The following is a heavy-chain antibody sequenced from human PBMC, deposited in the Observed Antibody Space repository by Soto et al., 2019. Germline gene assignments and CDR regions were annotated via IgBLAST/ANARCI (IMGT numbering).Heavy chain of an antibody. D-gene: IGHD4-17*01. CDR1: GGSISSSSYY. Sequence: QLQLQESGPGLVKPSETLSLTCTVSGGSISSSSYYWGWIRQPPGKGLEWIGSIYYSGSTYYNPSLKSRVTISVDTSKNQFSLTLSSVTAADTAVYYCARHANYGDYDFGYWGQGTLVTVSS. V-gene: IGHV4-39*01. CDR3: ARHANYGDYDFGY. J-gene: IGHJ4*02. CDR2: IYYSGST.